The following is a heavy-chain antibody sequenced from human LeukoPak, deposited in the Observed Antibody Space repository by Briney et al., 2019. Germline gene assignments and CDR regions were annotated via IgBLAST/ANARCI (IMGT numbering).Heavy chain of an antibody. D-gene: IGHD6-19*01. CDR3: ARRDTGWNYCDY. V-gene: IGHV4-59*08. Sequence: SETLSLTCTISGDSINGHYWSWIRQPPGKRLEWIGDTHYKGSTNCNLSLKSRVTISVDTSKNHLSLNLTSVLAADTAIYYCARRDTGWNYCDYWGQGILVTVSS. CDR2: THYKGST. J-gene: IGHJ4*02. CDR1: GDSINGHY.